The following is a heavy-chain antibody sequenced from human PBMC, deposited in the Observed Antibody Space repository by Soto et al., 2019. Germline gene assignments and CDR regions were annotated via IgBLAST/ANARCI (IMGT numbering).Heavy chain of an antibody. CDR3: ARTYCSGGSCYGTYYYYGMDV. D-gene: IGHD2-15*01. V-gene: IGHV4-34*01. CDR2: INHSGST. Sequence: SETLSLTCAVYGGSFSGYFWSWIRQPPGKGLEWIGEINHSGSTNYNPSLKSRVTISVDTSKNQFSLKLSSVTAADTAVYYCARTYCSGGSCYGTYYYYGMDVWGQGTTVTVSS. CDR1: GGSFSGYF. J-gene: IGHJ6*02.